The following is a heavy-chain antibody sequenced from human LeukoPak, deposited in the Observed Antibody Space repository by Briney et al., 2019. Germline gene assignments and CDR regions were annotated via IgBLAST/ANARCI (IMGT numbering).Heavy chain of an antibody. J-gene: IGHJ6*03. Sequence: GGSLRLSCAASGFTFDDYAMHWVRQAPGKGLEWVSGISWNSGSIGYADSVKGRFTISRDNAKNSLYLQMNSLRAEDTALYYCAKSYDILSPYYYYYYYMDVWGKGTTVTVSS. CDR2: ISWNSGSI. V-gene: IGHV3-9*01. D-gene: IGHD3-9*01. CDR3: AKSYDILSPYYYYYYYMDV. CDR1: GFTFDDYA.